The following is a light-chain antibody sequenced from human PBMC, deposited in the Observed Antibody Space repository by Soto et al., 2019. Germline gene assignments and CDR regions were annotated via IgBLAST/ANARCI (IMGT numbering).Light chain of an antibody. V-gene: IGLV2-14*01. CDR1: SSDVAGSNY. Sequence: QSVLTQPASVSGSPGQSITISCSGTSSDVAGSNYGSWYQQHPGKAPKLMIYEVNNRPSGVSNRFSGSKSGNTASLTVSGLQAEDEADYYCSSYTSSSPWVFGGGTKVTVL. J-gene: IGLJ3*02. CDR2: EVN. CDR3: SSYTSSSPWV.